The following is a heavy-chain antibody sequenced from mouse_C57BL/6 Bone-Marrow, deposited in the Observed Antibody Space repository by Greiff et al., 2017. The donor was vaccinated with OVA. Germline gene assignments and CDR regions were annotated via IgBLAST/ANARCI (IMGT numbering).Heavy chain of an antibody. CDR2: IYPGSGST. CDR1: GYTFTSYW. D-gene: IGHD1-1*01. J-gene: IGHJ1*03. Sequence: QVQLKQPGAELVKPGASVKMSCKASGYTFTSYWITWVKQRPGQGLEWIGDIYPGSGSTNYNEKFKSKATLTVDTSSSTAYMQLSSLTSEDSAVYYCARGITTVNWYFDVWGTGTTVTVSS. V-gene: IGHV1-55*01. CDR3: ARGITTVNWYFDV.